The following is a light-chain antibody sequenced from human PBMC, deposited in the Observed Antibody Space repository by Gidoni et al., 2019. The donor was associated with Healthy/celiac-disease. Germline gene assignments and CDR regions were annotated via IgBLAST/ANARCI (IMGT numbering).Light chain of an antibody. CDR3: QKYGRSRT. V-gene: IGKV3-20*01. J-gene: IGKJ1*01. CDR1: PSVSSSY. Sequence: DIVFTQSPVTLSLSPGERATLSCRASPSVSSSYLAWYQHKPGQAPRLLIYGASRRATGIPDRCSGSGSGTDFTLAISRLEPEDFAVYYCQKYGRSRTFGQGTKVEIK. CDR2: GAS.